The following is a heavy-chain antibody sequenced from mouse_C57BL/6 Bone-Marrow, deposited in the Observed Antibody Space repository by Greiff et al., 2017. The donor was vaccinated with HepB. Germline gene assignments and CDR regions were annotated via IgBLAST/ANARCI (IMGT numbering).Heavy chain of an antibody. CDR3: TRYYYGSSHYYFDY. D-gene: IGHD1-1*01. V-gene: IGHV1-5*01. CDR2: IYPGNSDT. CDR1: GYTFTSYW. J-gene: IGHJ2*01. Sequence: EVQLQQSGTVLARPGASVKMSCKTSGYTFTSYWMHWVKQRPGQGLEWIGAIYPGNSDTSYNQKFKGKAKLTAVTSASTAYMELSSLTNEDSAVYYCTRYYYGSSHYYFDYWGQGTTLTVSS.